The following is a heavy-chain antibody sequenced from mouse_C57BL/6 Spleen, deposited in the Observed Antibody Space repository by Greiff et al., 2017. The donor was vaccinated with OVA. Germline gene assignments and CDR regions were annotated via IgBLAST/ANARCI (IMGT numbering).Heavy chain of an antibody. CDR2: ISSGGSYT. CDR1: GFTFSSYG. D-gene: IGHD2-4*01. Sequence: DVKLVESGGDLVKPGGSLKLSCAASGFTFSSYGMSWVRQTPDKRLEWVATISSGGSYTYYPDSVQGRFTISRDNAKNTLYLQMSSLKSEDTAMYYCARNYDYDRRVFAYWGQGTLVTVSA. V-gene: IGHV5-6*02. CDR3: ARNYDYDRRVFAY. J-gene: IGHJ3*01.